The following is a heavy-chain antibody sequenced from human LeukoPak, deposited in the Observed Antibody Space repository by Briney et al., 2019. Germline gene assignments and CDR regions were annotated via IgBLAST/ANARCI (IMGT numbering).Heavy chain of an antibody. CDR3: STDLHGASPFADY. CDR2: IQSKTHGGTT. CDR1: GFPYRNAW. V-gene: IGHV3-15*01. J-gene: IGHJ4*02. Sequence: KTGGSLSLSCAASGFPYRNAWTSWGRQAPGKGLEWVGRIQSKTHGGTTDYAAPVKGRFTISREDSKNTLYLRMDSLKTEDTALYYCSTDLHGASPFADYWGQGTLVTVSS.